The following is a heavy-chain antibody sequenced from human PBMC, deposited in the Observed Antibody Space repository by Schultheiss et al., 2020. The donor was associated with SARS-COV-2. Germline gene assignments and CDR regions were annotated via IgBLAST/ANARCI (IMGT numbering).Heavy chain of an antibody. D-gene: IGHD3-16*01. CDR1: GYTFTGYY. Sequence: ASVKVSCKASGYTFTGYYMHWVRQAPGQGLEWMGWINPNSGGTNYAQKFQGRVTMTRNTSISTAYMELSRLRSEDTAVYYCARVQRYYDYVWAGYFDYWGQGTLVTVSS. J-gene: IGHJ4*02. V-gene: IGHV1-2*02. CDR3: ARVQRYYDYVWAGYFDY. CDR2: INPNSGGT.